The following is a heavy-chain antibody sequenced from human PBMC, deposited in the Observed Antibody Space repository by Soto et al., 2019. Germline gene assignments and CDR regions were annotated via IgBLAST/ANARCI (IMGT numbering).Heavy chain of an antibody. CDR2: IYSGGST. V-gene: IGHV3-53*01. D-gene: IGHD3-10*01. CDR3: ARGSYYGSGGQLGY. Sequence: GGSLRLSCAASGFTVSSNYMSWVRQAPGKGLEWVSVIYSGGSTYYADSVKGRFAISRDNSKNTLYLQMNSLRAEDTAVYYCARGSYYGSGGQLGYWGQGTLVTVSS. CDR1: GFTVSSNY. J-gene: IGHJ4*02.